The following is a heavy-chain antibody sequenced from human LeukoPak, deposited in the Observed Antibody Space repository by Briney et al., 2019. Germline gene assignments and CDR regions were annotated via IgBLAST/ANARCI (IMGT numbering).Heavy chain of an antibody. CDR1: GGSISGSNYY. CDR3: AREPDA. V-gene: IGHV4-39*07. CDR2: VFHTGSA. Sequence: PSETLSLTCTVSGGSISGSNYYWGWIRQPPGKGLEWIGTVFHTGSAFYNSSLRSRSFISVDTSKDQFSLKLTSVTAADTAVYYCAREPDAWGQGTLVTVSS. J-gene: IGHJ5*02.